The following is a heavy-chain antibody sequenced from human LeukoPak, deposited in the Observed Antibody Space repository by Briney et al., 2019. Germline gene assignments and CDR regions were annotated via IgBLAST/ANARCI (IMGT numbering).Heavy chain of an antibody. J-gene: IGHJ3*02. CDR2: INPSGGST. Sequence: ASVKVSCKASGYTFTSYYMHWVRQAPGQGLEWMGIINPSGGSTSYAQKFQGRVTMTRDTSTSTVYMELSSLRSEDTVVYYCARVVVGDIAAFDIWGQGTMVTVSS. CDR3: ARVVVGDIAAFDI. V-gene: IGHV1-46*01. D-gene: IGHD2-15*01. CDR1: GYTFTSYY.